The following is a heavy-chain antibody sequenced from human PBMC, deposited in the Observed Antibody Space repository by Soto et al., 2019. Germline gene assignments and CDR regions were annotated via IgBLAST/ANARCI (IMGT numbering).Heavy chain of an antibody. V-gene: IGHV1-69*12. Sequence: QVQLVQSGAEVKKPGSSVRVSCKASGGTFSKYKITWVRQAPGQGLEWMGGIIPVFGTANYAQKFQGRVTITADESTSTAYMEVSSLRSADTAVYYCARACSGGGGFSDHHCYSGMDGWGQGTTVTVS. D-gene: IGHD2-15*01. CDR2: IIPVFGTA. CDR3: ARACSGGGGFSDHHCYSGMDG. J-gene: IGHJ6*02. CDR1: GGTFSKYK.